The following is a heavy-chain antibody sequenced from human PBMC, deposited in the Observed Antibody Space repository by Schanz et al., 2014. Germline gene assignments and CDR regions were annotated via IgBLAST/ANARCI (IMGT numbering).Heavy chain of an antibody. D-gene: IGHD1-26*01. V-gene: IGHV3-48*04. CDR1: GFGFSSYS. Sequence: EVQLLESGGGLVQPGGSLRLSCLASGFGFSSYSMNWVRQAPGKGLEWVSYISTTGSTIYYADSVRGRFTISRDNAKSSLYLQMNSLRVEDTAVYYCARSRSGFYFDYWGQGTLVTVSS. CDR3: ARSRSGFYFDY. CDR2: ISTTGSTI. J-gene: IGHJ4*02.